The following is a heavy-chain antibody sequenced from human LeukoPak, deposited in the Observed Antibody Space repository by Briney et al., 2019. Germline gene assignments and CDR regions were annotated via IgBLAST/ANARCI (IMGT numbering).Heavy chain of an antibody. CDR2: VYTSGST. CDR3: ARHTRPGYGGSENAFDI. V-gene: IGHV4-4*07. CDR1: GGSISSYY. J-gene: IGHJ3*02. D-gene: IGHD5-12*01. Sequence: PSETLSLTCTVSGGSISSYYWSWIRQPAGKGLEWMWRVYTSGSTNYNPSLKSRVTMSVDTSKNQFSLHLSSVTATDTAVYYCARHTRPGYGGSENAFDIWGQGTMVTVSS.